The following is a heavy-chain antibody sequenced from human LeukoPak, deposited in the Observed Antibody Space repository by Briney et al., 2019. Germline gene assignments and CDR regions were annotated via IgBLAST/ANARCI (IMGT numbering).Heavy chain of an antibody. Sequence: PGGSLRLSCAASGFTFDDFGMHWVRQTPEKGLEWLSVISWNGGSSYYADSVKGRFTISRDNSKNTLYLQMNSLRAEDTAVYYCARGAYGSGSYGDNWSDPWGQGTLVTVSS. CDR3: ARGAYGSGSYGDNWSDP. V-gene: IGHV3-43D*03. D-gene: IGHD3-10*01. CDR2: ISWNGGSS. CDR1: GFTFDDFG. J-gene: IGHJ5*02.